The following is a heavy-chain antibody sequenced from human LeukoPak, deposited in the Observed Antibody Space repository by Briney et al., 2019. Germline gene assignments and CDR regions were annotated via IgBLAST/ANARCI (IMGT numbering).Heavy chain of an antibody. J-gene: IGHJ5*02. CDR3: ARGLLAAGPSPSWFDP. CDR1: GGTFSSYA. D-gene: IGHD6-13*01. CDR2: IIPIFGTA. V-gene: IGHV1-69*13. Sequence: SVKVSCKASGGTFSSYAISWVRQAPGQGLESMGGIIPIFGTANYAQKFQGRVTITADESTSTAYMELSSLRSEDTAVYYCARGLLAAGPSPSWFDPWGQGTLVTVSS.